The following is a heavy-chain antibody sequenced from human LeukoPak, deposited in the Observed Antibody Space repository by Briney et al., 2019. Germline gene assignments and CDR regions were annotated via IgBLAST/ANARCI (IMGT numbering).Heavy chain of an antibody. J-gene: IGHJ4*02. D-gene: IGHD1-14*01. V-gene: IGHV3-30*02. CDR1: KFTFSSYG. CDR2: IRYDGSNK. CDR3: AKATGYLL. Sequence: GGSLRLSCAASKFTFSSYGMHWVRQAPGKGLEWVAFIRYDGSNKSYADSVKGRFTISRDNSKNTLYLQMSSLRAEDTAVYYRAKATGYLLWGQGTLVTVSS.